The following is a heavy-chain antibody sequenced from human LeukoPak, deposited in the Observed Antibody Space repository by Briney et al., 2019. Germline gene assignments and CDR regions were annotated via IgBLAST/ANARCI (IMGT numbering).Heavy chain of an antibody. CDR1: GFTFSNYA. CDR2: ISSSSSYI. D-gene: IGHD1-26*01. Sequence: GGSLRLSCAASGFTFSNYAMSWVRQAPGKGLEWVSSISSSSSYIYYADSVKGRFTISRDNAKNSLYLQMNSLRAEDTAVYYCARDRGDLLSFWGQGTLVTVSS. CDR3: ARDRGDLLSF. V-gene: IGHV3-21*01. J-gene: IGHJ4*02.